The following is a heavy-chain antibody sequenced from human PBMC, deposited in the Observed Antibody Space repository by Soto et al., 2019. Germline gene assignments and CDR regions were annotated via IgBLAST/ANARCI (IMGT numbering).Heavy chain of an antibody. V-gene: IGHV4-59*12. D-gene: IGHD1-26*01. CDR3: ARGKTGATLFDY. CDR1: GGSLSGYF. Sequence: SETLSLTCTVSGGSLSGYFWSWIRQPPGKGLEWIGYIYYSGSTNYTPSLKSRVTISVDTSKNQFSLKLSSVTAADTAVYYCARGKTGATLFDYWGQGTLVTVSS. J-gene: IGHJ4*02. CDR2: IYYSGST.